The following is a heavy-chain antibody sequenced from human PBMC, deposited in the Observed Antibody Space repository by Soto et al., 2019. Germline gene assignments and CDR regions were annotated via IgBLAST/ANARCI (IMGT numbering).Heavy chain of an antibody. CDR1: GFTFSDYA. V-gene: IGHV3-23*01. D-gene: IGHD6-13*01. Sequence: EVQLLESGGGLVQPGGSLRLSCAASGFTFSDYAISWVRQAPGKGLEWVSAMSGRGGSVYYADSVKGRFSIARENSKNTVYLQMSSLRGEDTAIYYYAKTFGSNWLLDYWGRGTLVTVSS. CDR2: MSGRGGSV. J-gene: IGHJ4*02. CDR3: AKTFGSNWLLDY.